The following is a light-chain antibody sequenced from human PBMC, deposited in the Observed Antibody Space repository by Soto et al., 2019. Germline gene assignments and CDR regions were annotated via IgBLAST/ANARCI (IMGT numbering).Light chain of an antibody. CDR3: SSYTRSTTWL. V-gene: IGLV2-14*02. Sequence: QSALTQPVSVSGSPGQSITISCTGTSSDVGGFNLVSWYQQHPGKAPKLMIYEVSNRPSGVAFRFSGSKSGNTASLTISGLQAEDEGDYFCSSYTRSTTWLFGGGTKLTVL. CDR2: EVS. J-gene: IGLJ3*02. CDR1: SSDVGGFNL.